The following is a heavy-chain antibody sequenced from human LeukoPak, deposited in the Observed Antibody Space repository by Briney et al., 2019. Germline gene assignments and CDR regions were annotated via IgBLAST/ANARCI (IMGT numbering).Heavy chain of an antibody. CDR2: TYHSGSP. CDR3: RVTTNVYDYIDV. D-gene: IGHD1/OR15-1a*01. CDR1: GASVSSGGYY. J-gene: IGHJ6*03. V-gene: IGHV4-30-2*01. Sequence: SETLSLTCSVSGASVSSGGYYWSWIRQTPGKGLEWIGYTYHSGSPFHNPSLKGRATISLDRSRNQVSLKLTSVTAADTAVYYCRVTTNVYDYIDVWGKGTTVIVSS.